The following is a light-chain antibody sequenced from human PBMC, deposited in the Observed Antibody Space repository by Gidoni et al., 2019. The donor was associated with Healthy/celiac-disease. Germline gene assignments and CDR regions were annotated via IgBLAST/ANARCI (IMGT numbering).Light chain of an antibody. CDR3: QQYYSTSA. Sequence: DIVMTQSPDSLAVSLGERATINCKSSQSVLYSSNNKNYLAWYQQKPGQPPKLLIYWASTRESGVPDRFSGSGSGTDFTLTISSLQAEDVAVYYCQQYYSTSAFXPXTKVXIK. J-gene: IGKJ3*01. CDR2: WAS. CDR1: QSVLYSSNNKNY. V-gene: IGKV4-1*01.